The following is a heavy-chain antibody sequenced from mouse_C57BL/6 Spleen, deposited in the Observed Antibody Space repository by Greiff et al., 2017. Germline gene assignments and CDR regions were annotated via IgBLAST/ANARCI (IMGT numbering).Heavy chain of an antibody. Sequence: EVQLQQSGAELVKPGASVKLSCTASGFNIKDYYMHWVKQRTEQGLEWIGRIDPEDGDTKYAPKFQGKATITADTSSNTAYLQLSSLTSEDTAVYYCARPTVVATGYYAMDYWGQGTSVTVSS. V-gene: IGHV14-2*01. CDR3: ARPTVVATGYYAMDY. J-gene: IGHJ4*01. CDR2: IDPEDGDT. CDR1: GFNIKDYY. D-gene: IGHD1-1*01.